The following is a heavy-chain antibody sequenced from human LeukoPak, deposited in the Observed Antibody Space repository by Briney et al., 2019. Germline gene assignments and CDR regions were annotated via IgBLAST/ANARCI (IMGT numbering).Heavy chain of an antibody. CDR1: GGSFSGYY. D-gene: IGHD3-22*01. CDR2: ISYSGST. CDR3: ARGDYDSSGSSYAFDI. Sequence: SETLSLTCAVYGGSFSGYYWSWVRQPPGKGLEWIGYISYSGSTNYNPSLKSRVTISVGTSKNHFSLKLSSVTAADTAVYYCARGDYDSSGSSYAFDIWGQGTMVTVSS. V-gene: IGHV4-59*08. J-gene: IGHJ3*02.